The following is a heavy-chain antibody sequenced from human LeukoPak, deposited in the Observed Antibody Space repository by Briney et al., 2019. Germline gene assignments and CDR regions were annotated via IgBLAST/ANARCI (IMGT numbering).Heavy chain of an antibody. CDR3: ARDLWGWGYSYGYTDY. D-gene: IGHD5-18*01. CDR1: GFTFCDYY. V-gene: IGHV3-11*01. J-gene: IGHJ4*02. CDR2: ISSSGSTI. Sequence: GGSLRLSCAASGFTFCDYYMSWIRQAPGKGLEWVSYISSSGSTIYYADSVKGRFTISRDNAKNSLYLQMNSLRAEDTAVYYCARDLWGWGYSYGYTDYWGQGTLVTVSS.